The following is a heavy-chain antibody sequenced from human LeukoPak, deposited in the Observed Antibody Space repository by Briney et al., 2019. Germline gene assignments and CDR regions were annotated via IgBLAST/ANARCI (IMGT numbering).Heavy chain of an antibody. CDR3: AKEDYGDLDY. Sequence: GASVKVSCKASGYTFTGNYIHWVRQAPGQGLEWMGRINPNRGATNYAQKFQGRVTMTRDTSISTGYMELSSLRSDDTAVYYCAKEDYGDLDYWGQGTLVTVSS. V-gene: IGHV1-2*06. CDR2: INPNRGAT. D-gene: IGHD4-17*01. CDR1: GYTFTGNY. J-gene: IGHJ4*02.